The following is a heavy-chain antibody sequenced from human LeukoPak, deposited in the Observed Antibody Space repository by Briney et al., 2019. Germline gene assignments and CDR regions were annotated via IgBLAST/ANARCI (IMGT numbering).Heavy chain of an antibody. CDR2: IYHSGST. J-gene: IGHJ1*01. V-gene: IGHV4-59*01. CDR1: GGSISTYY. Sequence: SETLSLTCTVSGGSISTYYWNWIRQPPGKGLEWIGYIYHSGSTNYNPSLQSRVTISVDTSKNLFSLNLNSVTAADAAVYYCARGGAARPHFQNWGQGTLVTVSS. CDR3: ARGGAARPHFQN. D-gene: IGHD6-6*01.